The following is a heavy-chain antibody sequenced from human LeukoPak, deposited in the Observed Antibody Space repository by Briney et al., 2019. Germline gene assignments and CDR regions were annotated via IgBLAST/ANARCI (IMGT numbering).Heavy chain of an antibody. CDR1: GFTFNSYA. V-gene: IGHV3-33*08. CDR2: IWYDGSNK. Sequence: GGSLRLSCAASGFTFNSYAMSWVRQAPGKGLEWVAVIWYDGSNKYYADSVKGRFTISRDNSKNTLYLQMNSLRAEDTAMYYCARDRGVSYFDYWGQGTQVTVSS. J-gene: IGHJ4*02. D-gene: IGHD3-10*01. CDR3: ARDRGVSYFDY.